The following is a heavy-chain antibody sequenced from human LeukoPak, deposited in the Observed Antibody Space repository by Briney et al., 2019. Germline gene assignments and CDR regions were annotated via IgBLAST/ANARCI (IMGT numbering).Heavy chain of an antibody. J-gene: IGHJ3*02. CDR3: ARTNLGDRPDAFDI. CDR2: IRFDGSNK. V-gene: IGHV3-30*02. D-gene: IGHD1/OR15-1a*01. Sequence: GGSLRLSCAASGFTFNSYGMHWVRQAPGKGLEWVAFIRFDGSNKYYADSVKGLFTISRDSSKNTLYLQMNSLRADDTAVYYCARTNLGDRPDAFDIWGQGTMVTVSS. CDR1: GFTFNSYG.